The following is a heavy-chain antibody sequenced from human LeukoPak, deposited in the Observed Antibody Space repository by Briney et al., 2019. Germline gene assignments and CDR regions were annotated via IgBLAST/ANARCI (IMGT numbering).Heavy chain of an antibody. V-gene: IGHV4-59*01. CDR3: ARLYSSNWYLDP. D-gene: IGHD6-13*01. CDR1: GGSISSYY. Sequence: PSETLSLTCTVSGGSISSYYWSWIRQPPGKGLEWIGYIYYSGSTNYNPSLKSRVTISVDTSKNQFSLKLSSVTAADTAVYYCARLYSSNWYLDPWSQGTLVTVSS. CDR2: IYYSGST. J-gene: IGHJ5*02.